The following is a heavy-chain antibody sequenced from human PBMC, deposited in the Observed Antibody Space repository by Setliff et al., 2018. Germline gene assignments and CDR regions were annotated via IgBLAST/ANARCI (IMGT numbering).Heavy chain of an antibody. Sequence: SGGSLRLSCAASGFNFDDYGMSWVRLVPGEGLEWVPGINWNSASTSYADSVKGRFTISRDNAENSLYLQMNSLRAEDTALYYCALTPLNNYHYYQGYYYYMGVWGKGTTVTVSS. CDR3: ALTPLNNYHYYQGYYYYMGV. D-gene: IGHD3-22*01. CDR1: GFNFDDYG. V-gene: IGHV3-20*04. J-gene: IGHJ6*03. CDR2: INWNSAST.